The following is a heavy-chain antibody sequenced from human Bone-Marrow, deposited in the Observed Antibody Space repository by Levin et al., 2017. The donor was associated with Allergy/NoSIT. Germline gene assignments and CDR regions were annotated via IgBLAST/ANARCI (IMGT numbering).Heavy chain of an antibody. V-gene: IGHV4-34*01. CDR2: VNHSGRT. Sequence: ASETLSLTCAVSGGSFVDFYWTWIRQSPGEGLQWIGEVNHSGRTNSNPSLKSHITISVDPSKNQFSLKVHSVTAADSGVYYCARNKRLTTTSARFYGLDVWGQGTTVTVAS. CDR1: GGSFVDFY. D-gene: IGHD1-1*01. J-gene: IGHJ6*02. CDR3: ARNKRLTTTSARFYGLDV.